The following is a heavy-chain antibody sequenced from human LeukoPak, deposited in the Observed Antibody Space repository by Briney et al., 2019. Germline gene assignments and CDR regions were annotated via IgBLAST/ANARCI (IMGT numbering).Heavy chain of an antibody. CDR2: MSASGSSR. V-gene: IGHV3-11*01. J-gene: IGHJ4*02. CDR3: ARGKRRLDS. Sequence: GGSLRLSCAAFGFNFSDYYMSWIRQTPGKGLEWVSYMSASGSSRYYAASVQGRFSISRDNVNHSLFLQMNILRAEDTAVYYCARGKRRLDSWGQGTLVTVSS. CDR1: GFNFSDYY.